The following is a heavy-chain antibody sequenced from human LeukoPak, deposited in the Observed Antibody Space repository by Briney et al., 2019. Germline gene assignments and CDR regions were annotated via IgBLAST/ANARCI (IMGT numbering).Heavy chain of an antibody. CDR1: GGTFSSYA. CDR2: IISVLGAA. CDR3: LGSGSYLGY. D-gene: IGHD3-3*01. J-gene: IGHJ4*02. Sequence: ASVKVSCKASGGTFSSYAVNWVRQAPGQGLEWMGRIISVLGAANYAQKFRGRVTITADKSTSTVYMQLSSLRFEDTAVYYCLGSGSYLGYWGQGTLVTVSS. V-gene: IGHV1-69*04.